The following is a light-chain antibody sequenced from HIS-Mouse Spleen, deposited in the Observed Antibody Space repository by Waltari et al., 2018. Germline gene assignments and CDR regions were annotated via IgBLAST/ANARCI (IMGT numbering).Light chain of an antibody. V-gene: IGLV1-44*01. CDR1: RSNIGSNT. Sequence: QSVLTQPPSASGTPGQRVTISCSGRRSNIGSNTLNWYQQLPGTAPKLLIYSNNQRPSGVPDRFSGSKSGTSASLAISGLQSEDEADYYCAAWDDSLNGQVFGGGTKLTVL. J-gene: IGLJ3*02. CDR2: SNN. CDR3: AAWDDSLNGQV.